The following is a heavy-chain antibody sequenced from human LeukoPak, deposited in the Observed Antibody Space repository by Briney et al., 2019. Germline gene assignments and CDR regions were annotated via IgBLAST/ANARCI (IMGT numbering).Heavy chain of an antibody. V-gene: IGHV1-69*13. CDR2: IIPIFGTA. Sequence: SVKVSYKASGGTFSRYAIRWVRQAPGQGLEWMGGIIPIFGTANYAQKFQGRVTITEADSTSTAYMELSSLRSEDTAVYCCARGTDYYGSGSSYYHGMDVWGQASTVTVSS. J-gene: IGHJ6*02. CDR1: GGTFSRYA. CDR3: ARGTDYYGSGSSYYHGMDV. D-gene: IGHD3-10*01.